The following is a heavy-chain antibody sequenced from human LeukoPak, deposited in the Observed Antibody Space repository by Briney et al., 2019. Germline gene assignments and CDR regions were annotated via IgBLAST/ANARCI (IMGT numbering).Heavy chain of an antibody. CDR3: ARVAYGDYIGVDY. J-gene: IGHJ4*02. V-gene: IGHV3-30-3*01. CDR2: ISYDGSNK. D-gene: IGHD4-17*01. CDR1: GFTFSAYA. Sequence: PGGSLGLSCAASGFTFSAYAMSWVRQAPGKGLEWVAVISYDGSNKYYADSVKGRFTISRDNSKNTLYLQMNSLRAEDTAVYYCARVAYGDYIGVDYWGQGTLVTVSS.